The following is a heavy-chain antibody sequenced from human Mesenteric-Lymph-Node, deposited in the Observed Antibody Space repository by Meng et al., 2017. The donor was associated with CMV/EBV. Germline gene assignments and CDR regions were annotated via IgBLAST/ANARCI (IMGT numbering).Heavy chain of an antibody. V-gene: IGHV3-74*01. CDR1: GFTFDDYG. Sequence: GESLKISCAASGFTFDDYGMSWVRQAPGKGLEWVSRIDSDGSITSYADSVKGRFTISRDNAKNTLYLQMNSLRAEDTAVYYCAKDNYCSSWGQGTLVTVSS. CDR3: AKDNYCSS. J-gene: IGHJ4*02. D-gene: IGHD2-2*01. CDR2: IDSDGSIT.